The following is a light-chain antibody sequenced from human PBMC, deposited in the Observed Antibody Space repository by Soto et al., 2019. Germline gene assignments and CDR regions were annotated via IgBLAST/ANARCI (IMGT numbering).Light chain of an antibody. Sequence: QSALTQPPSLSAAAGQKVTISCSGSSSNIGNNFVSWYQQLPGTAPKLLTYDNDRRPSGIPDRFSGSKSGTSATLVITGLQTGDEADYYCGTWDTSLSAGVFGTGTKVTVL. CDR2: DND. CDR3: GTWDTSLSAGV. CDR1: SSNIGNNF. V-gene: IGLV1-51*01. J-gene: IGLJ1*01.